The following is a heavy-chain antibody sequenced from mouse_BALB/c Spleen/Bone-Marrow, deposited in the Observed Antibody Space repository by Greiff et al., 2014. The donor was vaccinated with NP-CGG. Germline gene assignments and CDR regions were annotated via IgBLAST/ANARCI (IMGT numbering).Heavy chain of an antibody. CDR1: RFTFSSYG. V-gene: IGHV5-6-3*01. CDR2: INSNGGST. Sequence: EVNLVESGGGLVQPGGSLKLSCAASRFTFSSYGMSWVRQTPDKRLELVATINSNGGSTYYPDSVKGRFTISRDNAKNTLYLQMSSLKSEDTAMYYCARDRYYGYAMDYWGQGTSVTVSS. J-gene: IGHJ4*01. CDR3: ARDRYYGYAMDY. D-gene: IGHD1-1*01.